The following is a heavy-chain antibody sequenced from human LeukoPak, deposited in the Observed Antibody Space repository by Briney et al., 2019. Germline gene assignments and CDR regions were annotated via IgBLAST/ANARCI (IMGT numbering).Heavy chain of an antibody. CDR2: INHSGST. CDR3: ASYYTGSSWYDY. J-gene: IGHJ4*02. CDR1: GGSFSGYY. V-gene: IGHV4-34*01. Sequence: PSETLSLTCAVYGGSFSGYYWSWIRQPPGKGLEWMGEINHSGSTNYNPSLKSRVTISVDTSKNQFSLKLSSVTAADTAVYYCASYYTGSSWYDYWGQGTLVTVSS. D-gene: IGHD6-13*01.